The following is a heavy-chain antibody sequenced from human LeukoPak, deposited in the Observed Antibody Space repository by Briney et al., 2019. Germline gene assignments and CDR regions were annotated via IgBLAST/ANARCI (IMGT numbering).Heavy chain of an antibody. CDR3: AKELTLESYGSGSYYYYYGMDV. CDR2: ISGSGGST. Sequence: GGSLRLSCAASGSTFSSYAMSWVRQAPGKGLEWVSVISGSGGSTYYADSVKGRFTISRDNSKNTLYLQMNSLRAEDTAVYYCAKELTLESYGSGSYYYYYGMDVWGQGTTVTVSS. D-gene: IGHD3-10*01. V-gene: IGHV3-23*01. CDR1: GSTFSSYA. J-gene: IGHJ6*02.